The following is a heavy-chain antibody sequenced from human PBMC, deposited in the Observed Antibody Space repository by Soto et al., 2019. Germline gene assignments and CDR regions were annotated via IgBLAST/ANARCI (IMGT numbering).Heavy chain of an antibody. J-gene: IGHJ4*02. CDR3: ARQDHGDYEFFSDY. Sequence: QLQLQESGPGLVKPSETLSLTCTVSGASIISTTKYWGWIRQPPGRGLEWIGTISSIGSTYYNPSLEGRVTISVDTSKNQFSLKVTSVTAADTGLCYCARQDHGDYEFFSDYWGQGTLVTVSS. D-gene: IGHD4-17*01. CDR2: ISSIGST. V-gene: IGHV4-39*01. CDR1: GASIISTTKY.